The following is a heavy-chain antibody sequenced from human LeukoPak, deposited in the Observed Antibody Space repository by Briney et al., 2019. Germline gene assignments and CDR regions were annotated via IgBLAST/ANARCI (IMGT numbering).Heavy chain of an antibody. CDR2: ISGSGGST. V-gene: IGHV3-23*01. J-gene: IGHJ4*02. CDR3: AKGIAAAGRYDYFDY. Sequence: GGSLRLSCAASGFTFSSYAMSWVRQAPGKGLEWVSAISGSGGSTYYADSVKGRFTISRDNSENTLYLQMNSLRAEDTAVYYCAKGIAAAGRYDYFDYWGQGTLVTVSS. D-gene: IGHD6-13*01. CDR1: GFTFSSYA.